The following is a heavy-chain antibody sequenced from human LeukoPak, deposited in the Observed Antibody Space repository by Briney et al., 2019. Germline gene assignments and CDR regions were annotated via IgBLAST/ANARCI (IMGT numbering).Heavy chain of an antibody. J-gene: IGHJ4*02. D-gene: IGHD5-18*01. Sequence: GSSVKVSCKASGGTFSSYAINWVRQAPGQGLEWMGGITPIFGTANYVHKYKGRVTITADKSTSTAYMELSRLRSEDSATYYCARASSDDTAMATPFAYWGRGTLVIVSS. CDR3: ARASSDDTAMATPFAY. V-gene: IGHV1-69*06. CDR1: GGTFSSYA. CDR2: ITPIFGTA.